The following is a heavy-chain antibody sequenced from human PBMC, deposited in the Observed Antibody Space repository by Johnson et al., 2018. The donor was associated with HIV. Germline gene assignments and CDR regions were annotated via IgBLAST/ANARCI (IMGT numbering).Heavy chain of an antibody. J-gene: IGHJ3*02. Sequence: QVQLVESGGGVVQPGRSLRLSCAASGFTFSSYALHWVRQAPGTGLEWVAVISYDGSNKYYADSVQGRVTISRDNSKNTLYLQMNSLRAEDTSVYYCARLFGELFLGAFDIWGQGTMVTVSS. CDR2: ISYDGSNK. V-gene: IGHV3-30-3*01. D-gene: IGHD3-10*01. CDR3: ARLFGELFLGAFDI. CDR1: GFTFSSYA.